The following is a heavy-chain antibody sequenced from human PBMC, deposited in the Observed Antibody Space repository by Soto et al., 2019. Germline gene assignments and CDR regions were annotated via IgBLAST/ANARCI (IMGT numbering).Heavy chain of an antibody. CDR1: GFSLTTTGMC. J-gene: IGHJ5*02. V-gene: IGHV2-70*01. D-gene: IGHD6-6*01. CDR2: IDWDDDK. CDR3: ARIQRSSGWFDP. Sequence: SGPTLVNPTQTLTLTCTFSGFSLTTTGMCVGWIRQPPGKALEWLALIDWDDDKYYGTSLRTRVTISKDTSKNQVVLTMTNMDPVDTGTYYCARIQRSSGWFDPWGQGTRVTVSS.